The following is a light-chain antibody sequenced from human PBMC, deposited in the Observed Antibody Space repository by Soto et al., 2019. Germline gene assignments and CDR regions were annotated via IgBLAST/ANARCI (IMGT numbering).Light chain of an antibody. CDR1: SSDIGGYNY. CDR2: EVS. CDR3: CSYTTSSTWV. Sequence: QSALTQPASVSGSPGQSITISCTGTSSDIGGYNYVSWYQHHPGKAPKLIIYEVSDRPSGVSIRFSASKSGNTASLTISGLQAEDEADYYCCSYTTSSTWVLGGGTKLTVL. V-gene: IGLV2-14*01. J-gene: IGLJ3*02.